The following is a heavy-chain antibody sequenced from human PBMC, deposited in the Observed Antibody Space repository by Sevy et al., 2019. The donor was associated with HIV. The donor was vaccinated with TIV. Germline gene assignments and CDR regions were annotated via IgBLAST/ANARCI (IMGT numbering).Heavy chain of an antibody. V-gene: IGHV3-15*01. Sequence: GGSLRLSCVASGFTFSKAWMSWVRQAPGKGLEWVGRIKSKTDGANRDLAAPVKGRIIISRDDSKNTLYLQISNLKIDDTGVYFCAAGVGASDIDYWGQGTLVTVSS. CDR2: IKSKTDGANR. D-gene: IGHD1-26*01. J-gene: IGHJ4*02. CDR1: GFTFSKAW. CDR3: AAGVGASDIDY.